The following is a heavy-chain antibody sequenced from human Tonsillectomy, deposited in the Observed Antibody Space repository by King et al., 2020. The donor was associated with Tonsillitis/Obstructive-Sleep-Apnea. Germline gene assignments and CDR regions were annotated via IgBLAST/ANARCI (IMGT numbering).Heavy chain of an antibody. CDR1: GFTFSSYA. CDR3: AKDHTTSIMGVTSYAFDI. J-gene: IGHJ3*02. CDR2: ISGSGGST. D-gene: IGHD1-26*01. Sequence: VQLVESGGGLVQPGGSLRLSCAASGFTFSSYAMSWVRQAPGKGLEWVSGISGSGGSTYYADSVKGRFTISRENSKNTLYVQMNSLRAEDTAVYYCAKDHTTSIMGVTSYAFDIWGQGKMVTVSS. V-gene: IGHV3-23*04.